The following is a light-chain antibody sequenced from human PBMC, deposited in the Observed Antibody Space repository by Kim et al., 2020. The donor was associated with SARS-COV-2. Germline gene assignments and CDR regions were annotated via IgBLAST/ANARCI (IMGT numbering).Light chain of an antibody. V-gene: IGKV3-15*01. J-gene: IGKJ2*01. CDR3: QQYNNWPYT. CDR1: QSVSSK. Sequence: EIVMTQSPATLSVSPGESATLSCRASQSVSSKLAWYQQKPGQAPRLLSYGASTRATGIPARFSGSGSGTEFSFTISSLQSEDFAVYYCQQYNNWPYTFGQGTKLE. CDR2: GAS.